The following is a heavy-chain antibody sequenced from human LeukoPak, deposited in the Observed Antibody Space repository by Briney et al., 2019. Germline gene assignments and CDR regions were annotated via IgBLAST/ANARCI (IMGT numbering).Heavy chain of an antibody. CDR1: GFTFNNFA. CDR2: ISSAGETA. Sequence: GGSLRLSCSASGFTFNNFALSWVRQAPGKGLEWVSAISSAGETAFYADSVRGRFTISRDNSKNTVYLQMNTLRIEDMAIYYCAKHYYDSSASRGGFDSWGQGTLVTVSS. J-gene: IGHJ4*02. V-gene: IGHV3-23*01. CDR3: AKHYYDSSASRGGFDS. D-gene: IGHD3-22*01.